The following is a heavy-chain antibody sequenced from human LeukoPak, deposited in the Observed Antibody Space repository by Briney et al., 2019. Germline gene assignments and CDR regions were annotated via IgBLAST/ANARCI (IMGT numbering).Heavy chain of an antibody. Sequence: GGSLRLSCAASGFTFSRNGRNWVRQGPGKGLEWVSYISSDSRTIYYADSVKGRFTITRDNAKNSLYLQMNSLRAEDTAVYYCARDLFKYNWNDVSPNWFDPWGQGTLVTV. CDR2: ISSDSRTI. D-gene: IGHD1-20*01. CDR1: GFTFSRNG. V-gene: IGHV3-48*04. J-gene: IGHJ5*02. CDR3: ARDLFKYNWNDVSPNWFDP.